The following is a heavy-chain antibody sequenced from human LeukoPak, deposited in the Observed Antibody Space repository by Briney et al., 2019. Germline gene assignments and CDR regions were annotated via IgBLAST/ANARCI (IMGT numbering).Heavy chain of an antibody. V-gene: IGHV4-59*01. Sequence: KASETLSLTCTVSGGSISSYSWTWIRQPPGKGLEWIGYIYYSGTTNYNPSLESRIAISIDTSKNQFSLKLSSVTAADTAVYYCARGSSGLFDYWGQGILVTVSS. D-gene: IGHD6-19*01. CDR2: IYYSGTT. J-gene: IGHJ4*02. CDR3: ARGSSGLFDY. CDR1: GGSISSYS.